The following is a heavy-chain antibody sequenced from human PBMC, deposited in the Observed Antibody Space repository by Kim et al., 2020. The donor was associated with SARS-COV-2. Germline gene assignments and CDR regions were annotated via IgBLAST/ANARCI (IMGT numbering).Heavy chain of an antibody. D-gene: IGHD3-10*01. V-gene: IGHV4-39*01. Sequence: KSRVTIAVDTSRNHFSLKLSSVTAADTAVYYCARHQVAMVRGVITRLFDYWGQGTLVTVSS. J-gene: IGHJ4*02. CDR3: ARHQVAMVRGVITRLFDY.